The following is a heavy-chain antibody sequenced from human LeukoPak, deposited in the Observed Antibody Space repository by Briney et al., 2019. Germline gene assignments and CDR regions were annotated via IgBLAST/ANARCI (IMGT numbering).Heavy chain of an antibody. J-gene: IGHJ4*02. CDR3: ARSEGGYYDSSGYSMAEY. D-gene: IGHD3-22*01. CDR1: GYTFTSYD. V-gene: IGHV1-69*13. Sequence: SVKVSCKASGYTFTSYDISWVRQAPGQGLEWMGGIIPIFGTANYAQKFQGRVTITADESTSTAYMELSSLRSEDTAVYYCARSEGGYYDSSGYSMAEYWGQGTLVTVSS. CDR2: IIPIFGTA.